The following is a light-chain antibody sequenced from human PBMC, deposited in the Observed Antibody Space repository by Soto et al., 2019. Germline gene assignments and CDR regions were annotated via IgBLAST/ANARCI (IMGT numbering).Light chain of an antibody. CDR3: ISYTVSRSYV. CDR2: SVS. CDR1: SSDIGAYDH. J-gene: IGLJ1*01. Sequence: QSALTQPASVSGSPGQSITTSCSGTSSDIGAYDHVAWFQQFPGKTPKLVIYSVSNRPSGVSYRFSGSKSGNTASLTISGLQADDEADYYCISYTVSRSYVFGPGTKLTVL. V-gene: IGLV2-14*01.